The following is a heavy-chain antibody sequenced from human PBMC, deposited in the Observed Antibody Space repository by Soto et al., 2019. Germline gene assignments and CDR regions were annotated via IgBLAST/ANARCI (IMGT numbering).Heavy chain of an antibody. J-gene: IGHJ4*02. V-gene: IGHV5-51*01. CDR2: IYVADSDT. Sequence: GESLKISCEGSGYTFSNFWIGWVRQRPGKGLESMGIIYVADSDTRYSPSFQGHVTISVDKSISTAYLQWSSLKDSDTAIYYCARTDKPSFHFDYWGQGTLVTVSS. CDR1: GYTFSNFW. CDR3: ARTDKPSFHFDY.